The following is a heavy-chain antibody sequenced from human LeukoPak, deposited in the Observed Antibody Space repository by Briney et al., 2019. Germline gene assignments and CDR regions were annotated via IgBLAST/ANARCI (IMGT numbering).Heavy chain of an antibody. Sequence: GGSLRLSCSASGFSLSDYGMSWVRQAPGKGLEWVSYITMNSVRFYADSMKGRFTISRDNSKNTLYLQMNSLRAEDTAVYYCAKGNYYYDSSGYYHWGQGTLVTVSS. J-gene: IGHJ4*02. D-gene: IGHD3-22*01. CDR2: ITMNSVR. CDR1: GFSLSDYG. V-gene: IGHV3-23*01. CDR3: AKGNYYYDSSGYYH.